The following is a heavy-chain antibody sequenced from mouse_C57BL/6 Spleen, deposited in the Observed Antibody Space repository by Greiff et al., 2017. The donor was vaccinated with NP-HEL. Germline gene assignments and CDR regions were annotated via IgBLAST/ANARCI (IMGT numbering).Heavy chain of an antibody. CDR3: AIGYYYGSSYLFDY. Sequence: EVKLMESGAELVKPGASVKLSCTASGFNIKDYYMHWVKQRTEQGLEWIGRIDPEDGETKYAPKFQGKATITADTSSNTAYLQLSSLTSADTAVYYCAIGYYYGSSYLFDYWGQGTTLTVSS. J-gene: IGHJ2*01. V-gene: IGHV14-2*01. CDR2: IDPEDGET. D-gene: IGHD1-1*01. CDR1: GFNIKDYY.